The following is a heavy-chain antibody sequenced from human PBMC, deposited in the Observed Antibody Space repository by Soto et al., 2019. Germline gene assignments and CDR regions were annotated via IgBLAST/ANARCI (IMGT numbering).Heavy chain of an antibody. J-gene: IGHJ3*02. D-gene: IGHD3-22*01. CDR3: ARQTMDYDSSGYYLFAFDI. CDR1: GYTFTSYG. V-gene: IGHV1-18*04. CDR2: ISAYNGNT. Sequence: ASVKVSCKASGYTFTSYGISWVRQAPGQGLEWMGWISAYNGNTNYAQKLQGRVTMTTDTSTSTAYMELRSLRSDDTAVYYCARQTMDYDSSGYYLFAFDIWGQGTMVTVSS.